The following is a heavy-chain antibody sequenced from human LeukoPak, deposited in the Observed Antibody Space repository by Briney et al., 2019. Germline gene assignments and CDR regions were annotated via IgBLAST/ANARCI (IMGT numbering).Heavy chain of an antibody. D-gene: IGHD4-17*01. J-gene: IGHJ4*02. CDR1: GYTFTSYG. CDR2: ISAYNGNT. Sequence: GSVKVSCKASGYTFTSYGISWGRQAPGQGLEWMGWISAYNGNTNYAQKLQGRVTMTTDTSTSTAYMELRSLRSDDTAVYYCARGALDYGDYGKYFDYWGQGTLVTVSS. V-gene: IGHV1-18*01. CDR3: ARGALDYGDYGKYFDY.